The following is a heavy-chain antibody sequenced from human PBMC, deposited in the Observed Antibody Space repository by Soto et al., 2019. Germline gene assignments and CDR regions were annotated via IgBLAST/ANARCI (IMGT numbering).Heavy chain of an antibody. V-gene: IGHV4-59*01. CDR1: GGSISSYY. CDR3: ARDRGRPPEWLLGLDY. CDR2: IYYSGST. Sequence: PSETLSLTCTVSGGSISSYYWSWIRQPPGKGLEWIGYIYYSGSTNYNPSLKSRVTISVDTSKNQFSLKLSSVTAADTAVYYCARDRGRPPEWLLGLDYWGQGTLVTVSS. D-gene: IGHD3-3*01. J-gene: IGHJ4*02.